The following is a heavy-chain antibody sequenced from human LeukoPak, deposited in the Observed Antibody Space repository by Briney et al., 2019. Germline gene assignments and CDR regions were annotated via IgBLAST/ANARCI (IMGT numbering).Heavy chain of an antibody. CDR2: ISSNGGST. CDR3: ARHGHYDFWSGYSLDY. D-gene: IGHD3-3*01. CDR1: GFTFSSYA. J-gene: IGHJ4*02. Sequence: PGGSLRLSCAASGFTFSSYAMHWVRQAPGKGLEYVSAISSNGGSTYYVNSVKGRFTISRDNSKNTPYLQMGSLRAEDMAVYYCARHGHYDFWSGYSLDYWGQGTLVTVSS. V-gene: IGHV3-64*01.